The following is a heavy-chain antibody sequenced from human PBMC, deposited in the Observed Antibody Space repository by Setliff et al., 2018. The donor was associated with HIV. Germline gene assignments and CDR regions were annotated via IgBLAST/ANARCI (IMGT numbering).Heavy chain of an antibody. J-gene: IGHJ5*01. CDR1: GYTFTNYW. CDR2: IYPGDSDT. V-gene: IGHV5-51*01. CDR3: ARQPTDTSGYNNWFDS. Sequence: PGESLKISCRGSGYTFTNYWIGWVRQMPGRGLEWMGIIYPGDSDTRYSPSFEGQVTISADKSITTAYLQLNSLKASDTAMYYCARQPTDTSGYNNWFDSWGQGTLVTVSS. D-gene: IGHD3-3*01.